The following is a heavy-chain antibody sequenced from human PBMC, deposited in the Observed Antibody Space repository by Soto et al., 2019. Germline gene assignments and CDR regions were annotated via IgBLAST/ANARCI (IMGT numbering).Heavy chain of an antibody. J-gene: IGHJ3*01. CDR1: GGSVSSGSYY. CDR3: ARENFGVVIHDAFDL. D-gene: IGHD3-3*01. CDR2: IYDSETT. Sequence: QVQLQESGPGLVRPSQTLSLTCTVSGGSVSSGSYYWNWIRHHPGKGLEWLGYIYDSETTYYNPSLKSRLTISVDTSKNQFSLKVTSVTPADTAVYYCARENFGVVIHDAFDLWGQGTMVTVSS. V-gene: IGHV4-31*03.